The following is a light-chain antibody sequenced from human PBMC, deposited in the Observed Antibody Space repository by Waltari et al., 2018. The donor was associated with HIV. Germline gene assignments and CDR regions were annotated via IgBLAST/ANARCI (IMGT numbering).Light chain of an antibody. CDR1: QSVNSK. CDR3: HQYNSWPET. J-gene: IGKJ1*01. Sequence: EIVMTQSPATLSVSPGEGATLSCRASQSVNSKLAWYQQTFGQAPRLLIYGASTRATGIPARFSGSGSGTEFTLTISSLQSEDFALYYCHQYNSWPETFGQGTKVEIK. V-gene: IGKV3-15*01. CDR2: GAS.